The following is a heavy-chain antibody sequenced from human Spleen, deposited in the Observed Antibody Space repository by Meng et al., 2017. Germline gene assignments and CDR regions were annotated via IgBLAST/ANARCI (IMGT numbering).Heavy chain of an antibody. Sequence: GESLKISCVASGFSFTDAWMSWVRQAPGKGLEWVGRIKSNSDGGTTDYAAHVKGRFTISRDDSKHTLYLQMNSLITEDTAVYFCATGAAAADHWGQGTRVTGAS. CDR3: ATGAAAADH. V-gene: IGHV3-15*01. D-gene: IGHD6-13*01. CDR1: GFSFTDAW. CDR2: IKSNSDGGTT. J-gene: IGHJ4*02.